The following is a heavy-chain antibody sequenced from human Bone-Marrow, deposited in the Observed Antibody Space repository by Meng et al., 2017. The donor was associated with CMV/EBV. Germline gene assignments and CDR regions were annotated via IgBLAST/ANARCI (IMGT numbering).Heavy chain of an antibody. CDR1: GFTFSSYA. CDR2: IYSDGSST. J-gene: IGHJ5*02. Sequence: GGSLRLSCAASGFTFSSYAMSWVRQAPGKGLEWVSLIYSDGSSTSYADSVKGRFTISRDNSKNTLYLQMSSLITDDTAVYYCARGPIPAAIVNWFDPWGQGTLVTVSS. CDR3: ARGPIPAAIVNWFDP. D-gene: IGHD2-2*01. V-gene: IGHV3-23*03.